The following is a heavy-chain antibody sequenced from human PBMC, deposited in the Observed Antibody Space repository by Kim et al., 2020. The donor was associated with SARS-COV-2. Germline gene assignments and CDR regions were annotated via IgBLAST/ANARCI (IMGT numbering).Heavy chain of an antibody. CDR3: ARDLLARVITMVRGVKGNDY. J-gene: IGHJ4*02. CDR1: GYTFTGYY. D-gene: IGHD3-10*01. V-gene: IGHV1-2*02. Sequence: ASVKVSCKASGYTFTGYYMHWVRQAPGQGLEWMGWINPNSGGTNYAQKFQGRVTMTRDTSISTAYMELSRLRSDDTAVYYCARDLLARVITMVRGVKGNDYWGPGPLVSVSS. CDR2: INPNSGGT.